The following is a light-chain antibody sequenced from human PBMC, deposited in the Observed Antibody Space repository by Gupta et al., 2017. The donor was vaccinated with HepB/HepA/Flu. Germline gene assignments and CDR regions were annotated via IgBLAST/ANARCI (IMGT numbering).Light chain of an antibody. V-gene: IGLV1-51*01. Sequence: QSVLTQPPSVSAAPGQHVTISCSGSSSNIGNNYISWYQQLPGTAPKLLIYDNDKRPSGIPDRFSGSKSGTSATLGITGLQTGDEADYYCGTWDGSLSIHVFGPGTKVTVL. CDR1: SSNIGNNY. CDR2: DND. CDR3: GTWDGSLSIHV. J-gene: IGLJ1*01.